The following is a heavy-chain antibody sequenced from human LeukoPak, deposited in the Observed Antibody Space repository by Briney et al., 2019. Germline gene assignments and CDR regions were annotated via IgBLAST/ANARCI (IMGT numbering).Heavy chain of an antibody. Sequence: GSLRLSCAASGFTFSSYSMNWVRQAPGKGLEWVSSISSSSSYIYYADSVKGRFTISRDNAKNSLYLQMNSLRAEDTAVYYCARESGYDRHSYYYYGMDVWGQGTTVTVSS. CDR1: GFTFSSYS. J-gene: IGHJ6*02. CDR3: ARESGYDRHSYYYYGMDV. D-gene: IGHD5-12*01. CDR2: ISSSSSYI. V-gene: IGHV3-21*01.